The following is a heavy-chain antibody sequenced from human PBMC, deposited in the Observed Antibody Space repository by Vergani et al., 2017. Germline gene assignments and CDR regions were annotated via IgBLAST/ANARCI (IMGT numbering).Heavy chain of an antibody. Sequence: QMQLQESGPGLVKASETLSLTCTVSGDSIISRSSYWGWIRQPPGKGLEWIGSIYNSGNGDSSSSLKSRVTISADTSKKQFSLRLTSVTAADTAVYYCASGKYYSDSTSHFRGRYFDVWVRGTLVTVPS. V-gene: IGHV4-39*01. CDR2: IYNSGNG. J-gene: IGHJ2*01. CDR1: GDSIISRSSY. CDR3: ASGKYYSDSTSHFRGRYFDV. D-gene: IGHD3-16*01.